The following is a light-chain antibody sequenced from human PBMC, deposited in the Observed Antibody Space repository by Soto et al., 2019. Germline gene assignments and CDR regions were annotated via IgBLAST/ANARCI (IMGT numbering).Light chain of an antibody. CDR2: AAS. CDR1: QSVTNSY. J-gene: IGKJ2*01. CDR3: QQYVTPPPYT. Sequence: EIVLTQSPGTLSLSPGERATLSCRASQSVTNSYLAWYQQKPGQAPRLLIYAASSRATGIPDRFSGSGSGTGFTLTISRLEPEDFAVYYCQQYVTPPPYTFGQGTKLEIK. V-gene: IGKV3-20*01.